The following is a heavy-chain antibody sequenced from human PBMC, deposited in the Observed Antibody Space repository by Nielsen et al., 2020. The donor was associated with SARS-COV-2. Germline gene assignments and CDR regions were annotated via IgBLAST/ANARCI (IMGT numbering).Heavy chain of an antibody. Sequence: GESLKISCEGSRYSFSTYWITWVRQMPGNGLEWMGRIASSASYTNYSPSFQGHVTISVDNSISTAYLQWSSLKPSDTAIYYCARHEDYDDSSGYYDPWTFEYWGQGTLVTVSS. CDR3: ARHEDYDDSSGYYDPWTFEY. CDR1: RYSFSTYW. CDR2: IASSASYT. D-gene: IGHD3-22*01. J-gene: IGHJ4*02. V-gene: IGHV5-10-1*01.